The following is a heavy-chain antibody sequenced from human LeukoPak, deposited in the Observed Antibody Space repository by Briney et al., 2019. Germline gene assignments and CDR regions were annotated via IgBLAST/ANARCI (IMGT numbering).Heavy chain of an antibody. CDR2: IIPIFGTA. J-gene: IGHJ6*03. CDR1: GGTFSSYA. CDR3: ARDVGDYRRTYYYYYYMDV. D-gene: IGHD4-17*01. Sequence: SVKVSCTAPGGTFSSYAISWVRQAPGQGLEWMGRIIPIFGTANYAQKFQGRVTITTDESTSTAYMELSSLRSEDTAVYYCARDVGDYRRTYYYYYYMDVWGKGTTVTVSS. V-gene: IGHV1-69*05.